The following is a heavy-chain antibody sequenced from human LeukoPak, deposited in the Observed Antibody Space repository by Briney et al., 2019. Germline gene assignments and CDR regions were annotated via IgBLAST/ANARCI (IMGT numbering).Heavy chain of an antibody. V-gene: IGHV4-59*01. CDR1: GGSISSYY. D-gene: IGHD3-16*01. J-gene: IGHJ5*02. CDR3: ARGAFGGVPNWFDP. CDR2: IYYSGST. Sequence: SETLSLTCTVSGGSISSYYWSWIRQPPGKGLEWIGYIYYSGSTNYNPSLKSRVTISVDTSKNQFSLKLSSVTAADTAVYYCARGAFGGVPNWFDPWGQGTLVTVSS.